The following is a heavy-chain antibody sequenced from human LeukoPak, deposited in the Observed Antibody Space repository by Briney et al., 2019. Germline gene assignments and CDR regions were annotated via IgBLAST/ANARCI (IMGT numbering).Heavy chain of an antibody. CDR2: INPNSGDT. CDR3: ARDYCSSTSCLFDY. V-gene: IGHV1-2*06. J-gene: IGHJ4*02. Sequence: ASVKVSCKASGYTFTSYYMHWVRQAPGQGLEWMGRINPNSGDTNYAQKFRGRVTMTRDTSISTAYMELSRLRSDDTAVYYCARDYCSSTSCLFDYWGQGTLVTVSS. D-gene: IGHD2-2*01. CDR1: GYTFTSYY.